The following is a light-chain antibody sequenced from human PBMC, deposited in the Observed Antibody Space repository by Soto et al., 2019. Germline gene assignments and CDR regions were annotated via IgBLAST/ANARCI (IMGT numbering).Light chain of an antibody. CDR2: EVS. J-gene: IGLJ1*01. CDR1: SSDVGDYNY. V-gene: IGLV2-14*01. Sequence: QSALTQPASVSGSPGQSITISCTGTSSDVGDYNYVSWYQQHPGKAPKLMIYEVSNRPSGVSNRFSGSKSGNTASLTISGLQAEDEADYYCSSYTSFSSRVFGTGTKLTVL. CDR3: SSYTSFSSRV.